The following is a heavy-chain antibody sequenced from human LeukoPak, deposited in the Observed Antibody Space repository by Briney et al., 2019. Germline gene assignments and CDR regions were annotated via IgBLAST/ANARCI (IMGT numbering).Heavy chain of an antibody. CDR3: ATGTPFGAY. Sequence: GGSLRLSCAASGFTFSDYWMHWVRQAPGKGLEWVANIKHHGSEKYYVDSVKGRFTISRDNTRNSLYLQMNSLRVEDTAVYYCATGTPFGAYWGQGTLVTVPS. D-gene: IGHD3-3*01. CDR2: IKHHGSEK. CDR1: GFTFSDYW. V-gene: IGHV3-7*03. J-gene: IGHJ4*02.